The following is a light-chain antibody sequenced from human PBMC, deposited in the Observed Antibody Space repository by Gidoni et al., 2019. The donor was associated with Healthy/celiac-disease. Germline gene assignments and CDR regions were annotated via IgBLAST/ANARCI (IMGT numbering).Light chain of an antibody. Sequence: AIKMTQSPSSLSASVGDRVNITCRASQGIRNDLGWYQQKPGKAPKLLIYAASSLQSGVPSRFSGSGSGTDFTLTISSLQPEDFATYSCLQDYNYPLTFGGGTKVEIK. J-gene: IGKJ4*01. CDR2: AAS. V-gene: IGKV1-6*01. CDR3: LQDYNYPLT. CDR1: QGIRND.